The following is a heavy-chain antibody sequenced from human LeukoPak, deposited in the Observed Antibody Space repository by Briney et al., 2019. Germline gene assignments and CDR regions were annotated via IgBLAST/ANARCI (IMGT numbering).Heavy chain of an antibody. CDR2: IRSKAYGETA. Sequence: GGSLRLSCTASGFTFGDYAMSWIRRAPGKGLEWVGFIRSKAYGETADYAASVKGRFTISRDDSKAIAYLQMNSLKTEDTAVYYCTGAGGYDFWIDYWGQGTLVTVS. V-gene: IGHV3-49*03. CDR1: GFTFGDYA. CDR3: TGAGGYDFWIDY. J-gene: IGHJ4*02. D-gene: IGHD3-3*01.